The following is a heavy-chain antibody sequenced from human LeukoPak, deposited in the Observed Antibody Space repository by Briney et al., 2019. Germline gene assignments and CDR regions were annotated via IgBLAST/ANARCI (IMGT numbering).Heavy chain of an antibody. CDR3: ARSRLDAFDI. V-gene: IGHV3-53*01. J-gene: IGHJ3*02. Sequence: GGSLRLSCAASGFTVSRNYMSRVRQAPGKGLEWVSIIYSGGNTYYADFVKGRFTISRDNSKNTLFLQMNSLRVEDTAVFYCARSRLDAFDIWGQGTMVTVSS. CDR2: IYSGGNT. CDR1: GFTVSRNY. D-gene: IGHD2-21*02.